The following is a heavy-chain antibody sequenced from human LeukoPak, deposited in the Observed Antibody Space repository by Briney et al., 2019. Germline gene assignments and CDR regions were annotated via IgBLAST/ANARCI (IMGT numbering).Heavy chain of an antibody. V-gene: IGHV1-58*01. D-gene: IGHD3-10*01. CDR3: VAGDTLVRGVIIPFAP. CDR1: GFTLINSA. Sequence: SVKVSCKASGFTLINSAVQWVRQARGQRLEWVGWIIVGSGQTRYAQKFQERVTITRDMSTSTAFLELSSLRSEDSAVYYCVAGDTLVRGVIIPFAPWGQGTLVTVSS. CDR2: IIVGSGQT. J-gene: IGHJ5*02.